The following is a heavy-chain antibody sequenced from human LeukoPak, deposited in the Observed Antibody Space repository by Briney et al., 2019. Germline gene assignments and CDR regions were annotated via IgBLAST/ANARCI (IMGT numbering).Heavy chain of an antibody. V-gene: IGHV3-53*01. J-gene: IGHJ6*03. CDR3: ARGGSYYYYMDV. D-gene: IGHD1-26*01. CDR1: GFTFSSYV. CDR2: IYSGGST. Sequence: GGSLRLSCAASGFTFSSYVMHWVRQAPGKGLEWVSVIYSGGSTYYADSVKGRFTISRDNSKNTLYLQMNSLRAEDTAVYYCARGGSYYYYMDVWGKGITVTISS.